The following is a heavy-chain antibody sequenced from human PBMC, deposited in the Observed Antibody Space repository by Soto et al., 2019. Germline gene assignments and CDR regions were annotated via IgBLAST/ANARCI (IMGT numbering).Heavy chain of an antibody. CDR3: AKEGGTASTPYVAH. Sequence: GGSLRLSCAASGFIFSSYAMNWVRQAPGEGLEWVSAISGSGDTTFYADSVKGRFTIYRDNSRNTLYLQMSSLTAEDTAVFYCAKEGGTASTPYVAHWGQGTLVTVSS. D-gene: IGHD3-10*02. CDR2: ISGSGDTT. V-gene: IGHV3-23*01. CDR1: GFIFSSYA. J-gene: IGHJ4*02.